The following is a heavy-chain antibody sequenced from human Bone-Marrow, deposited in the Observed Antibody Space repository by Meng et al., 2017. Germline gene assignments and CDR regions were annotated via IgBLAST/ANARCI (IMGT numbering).Heavy chain of an antibody. J-gene: IGHJ4*02. CDR3: AREGLLWFGELDY. Sequence: ESLKISCAASGFTFSSYWMHWVRQAPGKGLVWVSRINSDGSSTSYADSVKGRFTISRGNAKNTLYLQMNSLRAEDTAVYYCAREGLLWFGELDYWGQGTLVTVSS. V-gene: IGHV3-74*01. D-gene: IGHD3-10*01. CDR1: GFTFSSYW. CDR2: INSDGSST.